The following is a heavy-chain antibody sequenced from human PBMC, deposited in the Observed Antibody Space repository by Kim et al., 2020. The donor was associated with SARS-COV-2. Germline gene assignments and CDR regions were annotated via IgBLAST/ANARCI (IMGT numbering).Heavy chain of an antibody. Sequence: SVKVSCKASGGTFSSYAISWVRQAPGQGLEWMGGIIPIFGTANYAQKFQGRVTITADESTSTAYMELSSLRSEDTAVYYCARVGIREHYYYYGMDVWGQGTTVTVSS. V-gene: IGHV1-69*13. J-gene: IGHJ6*02. CDR2: IIPIFGTA. D-gene: IGHD6-13*01. CDR1: GGTFSSYA. CDR3: ARVGIREHYYYYGMDV.